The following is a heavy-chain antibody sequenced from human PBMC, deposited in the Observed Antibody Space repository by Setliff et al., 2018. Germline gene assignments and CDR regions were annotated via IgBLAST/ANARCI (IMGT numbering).Heavy chain of an antibody. CDR3: ARLGAPASHDAFDI. CDR1: GYTFTNYW. D-gene: IGHD6-25*01. V-gene: IGHV5-51*01. CDR2: VFSGDSDT. J-gene: IGHJ3*02. Sequence: GESLKISYKGSGYTFTNYWIGWVRQMPGKGLEWMGIVFSGDSDTRYSPSFQGQVTMSADKSINTAYLQWSSLKASDTAMYYCARLGAPASHDAFDIWGQGTMVTVSS.